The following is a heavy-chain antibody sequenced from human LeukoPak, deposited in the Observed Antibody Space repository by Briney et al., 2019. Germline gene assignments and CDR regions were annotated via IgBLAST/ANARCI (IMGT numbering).Heavy chain of an antibody. CDR2: IDAGNGNT. V-gene: IGHV1-18*01. Sequence: ASVKVSCKASGGTFSSYAISWVRQAPGQRLEWMGWIDAGNGNTKYSQEFQGRVTITTDTSTSTAYMELRSLRSDDTAVYYCARAGFGDPVDYWGQGTLVTVSS. CDR3: ARAGFGDPVDY. D-gene: IGHD3-10*01. J-gene: IGHJ4*02. CDR1: GGTFSSYA.